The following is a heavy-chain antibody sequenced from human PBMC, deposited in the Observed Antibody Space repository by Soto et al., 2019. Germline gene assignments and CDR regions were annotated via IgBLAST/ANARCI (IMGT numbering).Heavy chain of an antibody. V-gene: IGHV4-31*03. CDR2: VYYSGTT. D-gene: IGHD3-22*01. CDR1: GGSISSGAYY. J-gene: IGHJ4*02. Sequence: QVQLQESGPGLVKPSQTLSLTCTVSGGSISSGAYYWSWIRQHPGEGLEWIGYVYYSGTTYYNPSLKRRLNISVDTSKHQFSLKLSSVTAADTAVYYCARLSYYDSSDFYHFDYWGQGALVTVSS. CDR3: ARLSYYDSSDFYHFDY.